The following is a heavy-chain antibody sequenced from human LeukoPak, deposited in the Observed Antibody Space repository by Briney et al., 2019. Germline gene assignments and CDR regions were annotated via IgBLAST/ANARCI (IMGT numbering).Heavy chain of an antibody. CDR3: ARDTSYDVTSDVDF. Sequence: ASVKVSCKTSGYTVTDCGVTWLRQAPGQGLEWMAWISGLNGDRNYAQKIQDRVTVTRETSTSTSYIEVRSLRLDDTAIYFCARDTSYDVTSDVDFWGQGTLVTVSS. J-gene: IGHJ4*02. V-gene: IGHV1-18*01. CDR1: GYTVTDCG. D-gene: IGHD3-16*01. CDR2: ISGLNGDR.